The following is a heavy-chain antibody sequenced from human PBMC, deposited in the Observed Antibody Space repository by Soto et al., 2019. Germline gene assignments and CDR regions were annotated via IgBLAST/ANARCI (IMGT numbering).Heavy chain of an antibody. V-gene: IGHV3-23*01. D-gene: IGHD1-1*01. CDR1: GFRFSSYS. Sequence: PWVTLRLSWAASGFRFSSYSMSWVRQTPGKGLEWVAAITATGARTYYADSVTGRFTISRDNSKTTHYLQMTSMRAEDTAMYYRAKMNGYFEYWGQGTLVTVSS. CDR2: ITATGART. CDR3: AKMNGYFEY. J-gene: IGHJ4*02.